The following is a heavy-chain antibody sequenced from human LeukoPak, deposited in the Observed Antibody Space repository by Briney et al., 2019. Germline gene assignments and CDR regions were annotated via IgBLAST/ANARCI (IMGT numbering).Heavy chain of an antibody. CDR2: ISGSGGST. D-gene: IGHD3-3*01. CDR1: GFTFSSYA. Sequence: GGSLRLSCAASGFTFSSYAMSWVRQAPGKGLEWVSAISGSGGSTYYADSVKGRFTISRDNAKNSLYLQMNSLRAEDTAVYYCARDLTIFGVVIIRVNWFDPWGQGTLVTVSS. CDR3: ARDLTIFGVVIIRVNWFDP. J-gene: IGHJ5*02. V-gene: IGHV3-23*01.